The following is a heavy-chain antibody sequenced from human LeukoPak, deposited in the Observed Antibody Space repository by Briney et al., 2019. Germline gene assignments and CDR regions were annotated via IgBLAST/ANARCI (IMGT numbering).Heavy chain of an antibody. V-gene: IGHV3-30*02. Sequence: GGSLRLSCAASGFTFSSYGMHWVRQAPGKGLEWVAFIRYDGSNKYYADSVKGRFTISRDNSKNTLYLQMNSLRAEDTAVYYCAKARYYDFWSGSVLDYWGQGTLVTVSS. J-gene: IGHJ4*02. CDR2: IRYDGSNK. D-gene: IGHD3-3*01. CDR3: AKARYYDFWSGSVLDY. CDR1: GFTFSSYG.